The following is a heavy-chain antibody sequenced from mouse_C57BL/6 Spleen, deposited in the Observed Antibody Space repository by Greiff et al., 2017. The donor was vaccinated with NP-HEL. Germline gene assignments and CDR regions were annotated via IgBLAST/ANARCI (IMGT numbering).Heavy chain of an antibody. CDR1: GYTFTSYT. J-gene: IGHJ4*01. CDR2: INPSSGYT. Sequence: VKLQESGAELARPGASVKMSCKASGYTFTSYTMHWVKQRPGQGLEWIGYINPSSGYTKYNQKFKDKATLTADKSSSTAYMQLSSLTSEDSAVYYCARTRQLRLLAMDYWGQGTSVTVSS. D-gene: IGHD3-2*02. CDR3: ARTRQLRLLAMDY. V-gene: IGHV1-4*01.